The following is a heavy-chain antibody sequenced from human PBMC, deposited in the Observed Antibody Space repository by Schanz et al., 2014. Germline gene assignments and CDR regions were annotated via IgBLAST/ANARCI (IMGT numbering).Heavy chain of an antibody. J-gene: IGHJ4*02. Sequence: QVPLLESGGALVQPGGSLRLSCSASGFTFSTYAMSWVRQAPGKGLEWVAVISYDGNNEDYADSVKGRFSISRDNSQNTLYLQMDSLRPEDTAVYFCARDLISSGWYGWGQGTLVTVSS. CDR3: ARDLISSGWYG. CDR2: ISYDGNNE. D-gene: IGHD6-19*01. CDR1: GFTFSTYA. V-gene: IGHV3-30*03.